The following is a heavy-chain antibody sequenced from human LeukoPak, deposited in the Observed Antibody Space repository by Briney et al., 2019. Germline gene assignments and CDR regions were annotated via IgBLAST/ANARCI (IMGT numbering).Heavy chain of an antibody. Sequence: PSETLSLTCTVSGGSISSYYWSWIRQPPGKGLEWIGYIYYSGSTNYNPSLKSRVTISVDTSKNQFSLKLSSVTAADTAVYYCAREAGYYYGSGSYRIFDCWGQGTLVTVSS. CDR1: GGSISSYY. V-gene: IGHV4-59*01. D-gene: IGHD3-10*01. CDR2: IYYSGST. J-gene: IGHJ4*02. CDR3: AREAGYYYGSGSYRIFDC.